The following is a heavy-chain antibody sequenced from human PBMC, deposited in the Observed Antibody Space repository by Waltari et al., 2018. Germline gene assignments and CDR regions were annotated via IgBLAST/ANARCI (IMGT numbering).Heavy chain of an antibody. J-gene: IGHJ6*02. CDR3: ARGAGSYGMDV. V-gene: IGHV2-70*04. D-gene: IGHD1-26*01. CDR1: GFSLSTSGMR. CDR2: IDWDDDK. Sequence: QVTLKESGPALVKPTQTLTLTCTFSGFSLSTSGMRVSWIRQPPGKALEWLARIDWDDDKFYSTSLKTRLTISKDTSKNQVVLTMTNMDPVDTATYYCARGAGSYGMDVWGQGTTVTVSS.